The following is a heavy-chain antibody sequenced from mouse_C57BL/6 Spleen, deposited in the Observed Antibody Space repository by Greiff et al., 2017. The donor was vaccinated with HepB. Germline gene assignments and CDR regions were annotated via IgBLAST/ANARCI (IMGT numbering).Heavy chain of an antibody. CDR1: GISITTGNYR. V-gene: IGHV3-5*01. D-gene: IGHD2-4*01. CDR2: IYYSGTI. J-gene: IGHJ1*03. CDR3: AREEGDYDSGYWYFDV. Sequence: EVHLVESGPGLVKPSQTVFLTCTVTGISITTGNYRWSWIRQFPGNKLEWIGYIYYSGTITYNPSLTSRTTITRDTPKNQFFLEMNSLTAEDTATYYCAREEGDYDSGYWYFDVWGTGTTVTVSS.